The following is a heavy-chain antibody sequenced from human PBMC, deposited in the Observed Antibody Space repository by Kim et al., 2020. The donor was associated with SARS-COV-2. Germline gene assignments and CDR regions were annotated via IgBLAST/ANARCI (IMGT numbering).Heavy chain of an antibody. CDR2: IRSKATGYTT. D-gene: IGHD3-10*01. Sequence: GGSLRLSCAASGFIFSDHYMDWVRQAPGKGLEWVGRIRSKATGYTTEYAASVKGRFIISRDDSRNSLYLEMNTLKTEDTAVYYCTRSPGGKGPSDIWGQGTMVSVSS. CDR1: GFIFSDHY. CDR3: TRSPGGKGPSDI. J-gene: IGHJ3*02. V-gene: IGHV3-72*01.